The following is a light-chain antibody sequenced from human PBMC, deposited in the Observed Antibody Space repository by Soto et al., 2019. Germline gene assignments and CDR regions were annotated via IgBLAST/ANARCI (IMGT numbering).Light chain of an antibody. CDR3: QQFSSYLIA. CDR1: QTVRNNY. CDR2: DAS. Sequence: LVLSRYAGELTLPSWQKATISCRVSQTVRNNYLAWYQQKPGQDPRLLIYDASSRATGIPDRFSGGGSGADFTLTICRLALDDFALYYCQQFSSYLIAFGRGTRVEIK. V-gene: IGKV3-20*01. J-gene: IGKJ5*01.